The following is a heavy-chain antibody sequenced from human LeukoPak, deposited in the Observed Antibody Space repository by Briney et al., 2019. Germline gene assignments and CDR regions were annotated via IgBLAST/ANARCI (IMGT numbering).Heavy chain of an antibody. CDR3: ARDFPVFY. Sequence: SETLSLTCTVSGGSISSHYWSWIRQPPGKGLEWIGYIYYSGSTNYNPSLKSRVTISVDTSKNQFSLKLSSVTAADTAVYYCARDFPVFYWGRGTLVTVSS. CDR2: IYYSGST. J-gene: IGHJ4*02. V-gene: IGHV4-59*11. CDR1: GGSISSHY.